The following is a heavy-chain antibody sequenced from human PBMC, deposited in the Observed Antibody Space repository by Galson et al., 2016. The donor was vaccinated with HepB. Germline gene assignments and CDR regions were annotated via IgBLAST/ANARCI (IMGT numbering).Heavy chain of an antibody. CDR2: IILMLGTP. D-gene: IGHD5-24*01. V-gene: IGHV1-69*13. Sequence: SVKVSCKASGRTFGRHAFNWVKQAPGLGPEWMGGIILMLGTPNDAQRFQGRVRITADESTTTVYMELSSLRSEDTAMYYCASAEDGYTPFDSWGQGTLVTVSP. CDR1: GRTFGRHA. CDR3: ASAEDGYTPFDS. J-gene: IGHJ4*02.